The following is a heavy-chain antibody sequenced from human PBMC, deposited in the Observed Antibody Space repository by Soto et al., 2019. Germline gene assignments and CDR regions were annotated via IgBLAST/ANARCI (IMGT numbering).Heavy chain of an antibody. Sequence: GGSLRLSCAASGFTVSSNYMSWVRQAPGKGLEWVSVIYSGGSTYYADSVKGRFTISRDNSKNTLYLQMNSLRAEDTAVYYCASGTLSGYSSGWYSRAFDIWGQGTMVTVSS. J-gene: IGHJ3*02. V-gene: IGHV3-53*01. CDR1: GFTVSSNY. D-gene: IGHD6-19*01. CDR3: ASGTLSGYSSGWYSRAFDI. CDR2: IYSGGST.